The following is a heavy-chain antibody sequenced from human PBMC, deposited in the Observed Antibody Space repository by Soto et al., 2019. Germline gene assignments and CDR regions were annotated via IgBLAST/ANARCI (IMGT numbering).Heavy chain of an antibody. CDR2: IDGSGGGT. CDR3: AQNSGWFNT. V-gene: IGHV3-23*01. D-gene: IGHD3-10*01. Sequence: QVLDSGGSLVQPGGSLRLSCAASGFPFSTTDMSWVRQAPGKGLEWVSTIDGSGGGTYYADFVKGRFTISRDNSKNTVYLQMTTLRVDDTAKYYCAQNSGWFNTWGQGTLVTVSS. CDR1: GFPFSTTD. J-gene: IGHJ5*02.